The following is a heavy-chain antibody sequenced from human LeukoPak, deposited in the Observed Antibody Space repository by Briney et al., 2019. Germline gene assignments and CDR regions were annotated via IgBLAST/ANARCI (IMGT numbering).Heavy chain of an antibody. Sequence: PGGSLRLSCAASGFTVSNNYMSWVRQAPGKGLEWVSVIYSGNSKYYADSVKGRFTISRDNSKNTLYLQMNSLRAEDTAVYYCAKAGKVVPAANLWFDPWGQGTLVTVSS. CDR2: IYSGNSK. V-gene: IGHV3-53*01. J-gene: IGHJ5*02. CDR1: GFTVSNNY. D-gene: IGHD2-2*01. CDR3: AKAGKVVPAANLWFDP.